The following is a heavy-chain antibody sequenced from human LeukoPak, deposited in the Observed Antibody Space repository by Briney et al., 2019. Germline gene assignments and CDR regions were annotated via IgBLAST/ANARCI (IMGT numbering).Heavy chain of an antibody. V-gene: IGHV1-69*05. D-gene: IGHD2-15*01. CDR2: IIPIFGTA. CDR1: GGTFSSYA. CDR3: ARGIEGRWFAFDI. Sequence: ASVKVSCKASGGTFSSYAISWVRQALGQGLEWMGGIIPIFGTANYAQKFQGRVTMTRNTSISTAYMELSSLRSEDTAVYYCARGIEGRWFAFDIWGQGTMVTVSS. J-gene: IGHJ3*02.